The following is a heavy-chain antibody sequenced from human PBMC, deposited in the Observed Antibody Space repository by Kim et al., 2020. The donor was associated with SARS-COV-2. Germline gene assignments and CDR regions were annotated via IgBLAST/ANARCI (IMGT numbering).Heavy chain of an antibody. CDR2: DT. D-gene: IGHD4-17*01. J-gene: IGHJ4*02. V-gene: IGHV5-51*01. Sequence: DTRYSPSIQGQVTISADKSIRTAYLQWSSLKASDTAMYYCARRYGDYVDYWGQGTLVTVSS. CDR3: ARRYGDYVDY.